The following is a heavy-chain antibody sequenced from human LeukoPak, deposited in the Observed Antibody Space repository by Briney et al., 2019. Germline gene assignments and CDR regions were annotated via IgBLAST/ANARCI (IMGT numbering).Heavy chain of an antibody. CDR3: ARANSYGDYRDPRTYMDV. J-gene: IGHJ6*02. CDR2: ISAYNGNT. CDR1: GYTFTSYG. Sequence: ASVKVSCKASGYTFTSYGISWVQQAPGQGLEWMGWISAYNGNTNYAQKLQGRVTMTTDTSTSTAYMELRSLRSDDTAVYYCARANSYGDYRDPRTYMDVWGQGTTVTVSS. D-gene: IGHD4-17*01. V-gene: IGHV1-18*01.